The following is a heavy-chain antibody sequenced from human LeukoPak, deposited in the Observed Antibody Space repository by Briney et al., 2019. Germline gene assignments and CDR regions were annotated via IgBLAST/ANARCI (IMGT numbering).Heavy chain of an antibody. Sequence: ASVKVSCKASGYTFTSYGISWVRQAPGQGLEWMGWINAYNGNTNYAQKLQGRVTLTTDTSTRKAYVELRSLRSDDTPVYYCARDWWYQLLYFQHWGQGTLVTVSS. J-gene: IGHJ1*01. CDR1: GYTFTSYG. V-gene: IGHV1-18*01. D-gene: IGHD2-2*01. CDR2: INAYNGNT. CDR3: ARDWWYQLLYFQH.